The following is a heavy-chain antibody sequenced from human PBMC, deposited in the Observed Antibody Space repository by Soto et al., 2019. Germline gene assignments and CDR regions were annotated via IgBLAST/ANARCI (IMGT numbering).Heavy chain of an antibody. Sequence: QVQLQESGPGLVKPSETLSLTCTVSGGSISSYYWSWIRQPPGTGLESIGYIYYSGSTNYNPSLKSRGIITVGTSKNQFSLKLSSVTAADTAVEYCARDADYYGSGGYGLDVWGQGTTVTVSS. V-gene: IGHV4-59*01. CDR2: IYYSGST. CDR1: GGSISSYY. D-gene: IGHD3-10*01. CDR3: ARDADYYGSGGYGLDV. J-gene: IGHJ6*02.